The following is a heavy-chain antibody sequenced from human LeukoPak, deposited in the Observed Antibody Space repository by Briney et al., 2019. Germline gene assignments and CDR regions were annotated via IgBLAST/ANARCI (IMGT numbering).Heavy chain of an antibody. CDR3: ARSRGYCSGGSCPFDY. D-gene: IGHD2-15*01. Sequence: GESLKISCKGSGYSFTSYWIGWVRQMPGKGLEWMGIIYPGDSDTRYSPSFQGQVTISADKSISTAYLQWSSLKASDTAMYYCARSRGYCSGGSCPFDYWGQGTLVTVSS. V-gene: IGHV5-51*01. CDR1: GYSFTSYW. J-gene: IGHJ4*02. CDR2: IYPGDSDT.